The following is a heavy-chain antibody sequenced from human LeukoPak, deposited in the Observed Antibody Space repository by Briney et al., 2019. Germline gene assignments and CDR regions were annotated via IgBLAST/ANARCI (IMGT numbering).Heavy chain of an antibody. V-gene: IGHV4-59*01. CDR3: ASQEAVAGTLSGNNNAFDI. CDR2: IYHSGSA. J-gene: IGHJ3*02. Sequence: PSETLSLTCTASGGTISSYYWSWIRQPPGKGLEWIGYIYHSGSANYNPSLKSRVTISVDTSKNQFSLKLSSVTAADTAVYYCASQEAVAGTLSGNNNAFDIWGQGTMVTVSS. CDR1: GGTISSYY. D-gene: IGHD6-19*01.